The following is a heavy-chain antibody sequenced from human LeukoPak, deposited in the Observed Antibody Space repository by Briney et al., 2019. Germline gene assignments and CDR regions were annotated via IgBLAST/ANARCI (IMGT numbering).Heavy chain of an antibody. CDR1: GFPFSGDW. J-gene: IGHJ5*02. CDR3: ARGESDP. Sequence: GGSLRLSCAASGFPFSGDWMTWVRQAPGKGLQWVASIKGDGRGKYYVDSAKGRFTVSRDNAKKSLYLQMDSLRVEDMGMYYCARGESDPWGQGTLVTVSS. V-gene: IGHV3-7*03. CDR2: IKGDGRGK. D-gene: IGHD3-10*01.